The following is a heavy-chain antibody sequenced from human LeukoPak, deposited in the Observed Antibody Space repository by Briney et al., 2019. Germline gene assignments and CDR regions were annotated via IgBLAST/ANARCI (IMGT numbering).Heavy chain of an antibody. J-gene: IGHJ4*02. CDR1: GFTFSSYG. Sequence: AGGSLRLSCAASGFTFSSYGMHWVRQAPGKGLEWVAVISYDGSKKYYADSVKGRFTISRDNSKNTLYLQMNSLRAEDTAVYYCAKDMDRGTGTFDYWGQGTLVTVSS. D-gene: IGHD1/OR15-1a*01. V-gene: IGHV3-30*18. CDR2: ISYDGSKK. CDR3: AKDMDRGTGTFDY.